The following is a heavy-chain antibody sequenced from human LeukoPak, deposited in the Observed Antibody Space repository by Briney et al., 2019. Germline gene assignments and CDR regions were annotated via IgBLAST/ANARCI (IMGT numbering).Heavy chain of an antibody. D-gene: IGHD2-15*01. Sequence: ASVKVSCKASGYTFTGYYMHWVRQAPGQGLEWMGWINPNSGGTNYAQKFQGRVTMTRDTSISTAYMELSRLRSDDTAVYYCARVGRYCSGGSCYSWYYYYYMDVWGKGTTVTVSS. V-gene: IGHV1-2*02. CDR3: ARVGRYCSGGSCYSWYYYYYMDV. J-gene: IGHJ6*03. CDR2: INPNSGGT. CDR1: GYTFTGYY.